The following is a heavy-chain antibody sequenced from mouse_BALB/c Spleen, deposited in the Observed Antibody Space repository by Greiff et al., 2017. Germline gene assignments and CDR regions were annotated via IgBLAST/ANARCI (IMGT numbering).Heavy chain of an antibody. Sequence: EVKLMESGGGLVKPGGSLKLSCAASGFTFSDYYMYWVRQTPEKRLEWVATISDGGSYTYYPDSVKGRFTISRDNAKNNLYLQMSSLKSEDTAMYYCARDQDYYGSSYYAMDYWGQGTSVTVSS. J-gene: IGHJ4*01. V-gene: IGHV5-4*02. CDR3: ARDQDYYGSSYYAMDY. D-gene: IGHD1-1*01. CDR1: GFTFSDYY. CDR2: ISDGGSYT.